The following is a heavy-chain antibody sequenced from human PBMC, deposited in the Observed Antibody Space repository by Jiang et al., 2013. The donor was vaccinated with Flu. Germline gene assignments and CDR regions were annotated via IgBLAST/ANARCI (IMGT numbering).Heavy chain of an antibody. D-gene: IGHD3-10*01. CDR1: GFTFSRNA. CDR3: GRDALLSTSYNLGY. CDR2: ISGSGDKT. J-gene: IGHJ4*02. Sequence: VQLVESGGGLVQPGGSLRLSCAASGFTFSRNAFSWVRQAPGKGLEWVSAISGSGDKTFYADSVQGRFIISRDNSKSTLYLQIDNLGAEDTAVYYCGRDALLSTSYNLGYWGQGTLVTVSS. V-gene: IGHV3-23*04.